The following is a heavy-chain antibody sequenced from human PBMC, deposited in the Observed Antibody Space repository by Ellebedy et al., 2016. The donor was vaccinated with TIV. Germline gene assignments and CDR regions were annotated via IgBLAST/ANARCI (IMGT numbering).Heavy chain of an antibody. CDR3: ARGGEMAYNYLWYFDY. Sequence: SVKVSCXASGYTFTSYGISWVRQAPGQGLEWMGEIIPIFGTANYAQKFQGRVTITADKSTSTAYMELSSLRSEDTAVYYCARGGEMAYNYLWYFDYWGQGTLVTVSS. V-gene: IGHV1-69*06. CDR1: GYTFTSYG. J-gene: IGHJ4*02. CDR2: IIPIFGTA. D-gene: IGHD5-24*01.